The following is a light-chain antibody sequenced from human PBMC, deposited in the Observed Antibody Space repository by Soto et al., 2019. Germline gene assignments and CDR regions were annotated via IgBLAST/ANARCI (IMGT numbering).Light chain of an antibody. J-gene: IGLJ3*02. CDR2: EVT. V-gene: IGLV2-23*02. CDR3: YSYAGSSNWV. CDR1: SSDVGSHNF. Sequence: QSVLTQPASVSGSPGQSITISCTGTSSDVGSHNFVSWYQQRPGKAPKLMIFEVTKRPSGVSNRFSASKSGNTASLTISGVQTEDEAHYYCYSYAGSSNWVFGGGTQLTVL.